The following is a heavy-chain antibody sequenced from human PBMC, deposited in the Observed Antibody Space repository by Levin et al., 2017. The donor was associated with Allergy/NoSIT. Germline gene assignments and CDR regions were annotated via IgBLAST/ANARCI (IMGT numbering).Heavy chain of an antibody. V-gene: IGHV3-53*01. J-gene: IGHJ3*01. CDR2: VYGSGRT. CDR3: AREGLVTGTRAFDL. D-gene: IGHD1-7*01. Sequence: PGGSLRLSCAASDFSVSKSYISWVRQVPGKGLEWVSIVYGSGRTNYAASVKGRFTISRDNSKNAVDLQMNSLRAEDSAVYYCAREGLVTGTRAFDLWGRGTLVSVSS. CDR1: DFSVSKSY.